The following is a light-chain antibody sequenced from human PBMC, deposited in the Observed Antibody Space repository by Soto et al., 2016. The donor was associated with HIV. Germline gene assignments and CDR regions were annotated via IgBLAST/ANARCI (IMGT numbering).Light chain of an antibody. Sequence: DIQMTQSPSSVSAPVGDRVTITCRASQGISSWLAWYQQKPGKAPKLLIYSASSLQSGVPSRFSGSGSGTDFTLIISSLQPEDFATYYCQQSYNTPRSFGQGTMVEIK. CDR2: SAS. V-gene: IGKV1-12*01. CDR1: QGISSW. J-gene: IGKJ1*01. CDR3: QQSYNTPRS.